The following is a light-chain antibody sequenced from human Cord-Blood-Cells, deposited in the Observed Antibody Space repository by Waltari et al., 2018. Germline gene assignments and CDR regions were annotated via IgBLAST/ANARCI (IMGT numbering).Light chain of an antibody. CDR3: AAWDDSLSGVV. CDR1: SSNTGSNY. V-gene: IGLV1-47*01. Sequence: QSVLTQPPSPSGTPGQRVTTSCSGSSSNTGSNYVYWYQQLPGTAPKLLIYRNNQRPSGVPDRFSGSKSGTSASLAISGLRSEDEADYYCAAWDDSLSGVVFGGGTKLTVL. J-gene: IGLJ2*01. CDR2: RNN.